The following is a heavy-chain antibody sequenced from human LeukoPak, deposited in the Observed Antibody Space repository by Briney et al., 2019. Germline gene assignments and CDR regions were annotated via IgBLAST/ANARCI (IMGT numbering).Heavy chain of an antibody. J-gene: IGHJ3*02. Sequence: SETLSLTCTVSGGSIRRYYWSGIRQPPGKGLEGVGNIYYSGSTNYNPSLKSRVTISVDTSKNQFSLKLSSVTAADTAVYYCARGMGLAFDIWGQGTMVTVSS. V-gene: IGHV4-59*01. D-gene: IGHD2-8*01. CDR3: ARGMGLAFDI. CDR2: IYYSGST. CDR1: GGSIRRYY.